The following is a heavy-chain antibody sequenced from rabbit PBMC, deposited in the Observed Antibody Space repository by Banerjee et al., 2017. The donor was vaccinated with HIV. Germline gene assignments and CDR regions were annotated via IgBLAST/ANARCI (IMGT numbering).Heavy chain of an antibody. J-gene: IGHJ4*01. D-gene: IGHD1-1*01. CDR1: GLSLNSGYD. Sequence: QSLEESGGGLVKTGASLTLPCKASGLSLNSGYDMCWVRQAPGKGLEWIASFYAGNSGATYSATWAKGRFTISKTSSTMVTLQMTSLTVADTATYFCARDLDGVIGWNFDWWGQGALVTVS. V-gene: IGHV1S40*01. CDR2: FYAGNSGAT. CDR3: ARDLDGVIGWNFDW.